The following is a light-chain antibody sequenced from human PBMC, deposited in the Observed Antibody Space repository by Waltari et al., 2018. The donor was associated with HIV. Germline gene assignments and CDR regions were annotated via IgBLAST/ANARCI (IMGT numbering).Light chain of an antibody. Sequence: DIQMTQSPSSLSASVGDRVTITCRASQSISSYLNWYQQKPGKAPNLLSYASSSLQSGVPSRFSGIGSGTDFTLSISSLQPEDFATYYCQQSYSSPYTFGQGTKLEIK. CDR2: ASS. CDR1: QSISSY. V-gene: IGKV1-39*01. CDR3: QQSYSSPYT. J-gene: IGKJ2*01.